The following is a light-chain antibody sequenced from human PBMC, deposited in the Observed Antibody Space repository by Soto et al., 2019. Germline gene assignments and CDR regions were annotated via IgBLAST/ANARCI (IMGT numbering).Light chain of an antibody. CDR2: GAS. CDR3: QQYVTSPWT. V-gene: IGKV3-20*01. J-gene: IGKJ1*01. CDR1: QSVSSSY. Sequence: EIVLTQSPGTLSLSPVQRATLSCRASQSVSSSYLAWYQQKPGQAPRLLIYGASSRATGIPDRFSGSGSGTDFTLTISRLGPEDFAVYYCQQYVTSPWTFGQGTKVDI.